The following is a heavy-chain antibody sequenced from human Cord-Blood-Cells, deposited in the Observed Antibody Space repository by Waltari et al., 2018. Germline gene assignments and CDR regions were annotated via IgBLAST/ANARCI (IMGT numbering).Heavy chain of an antibody. CDR3: ARDRVGADAFDI. Sequence: EVQLVESGGGLVQPGGSLRLSCAASGFTFSSYWMSWVRQAPGKGLEWVANIKQDGSEKYYVDSGKGRFTISRDNAKNSLYLQMNGLRAEDTAVYYCARDRVGADAFDIWGQGTMVTVSS. D-gene: IGHD1-26*01. CDR2: IKQDGSEK. V-gene: IGHV3-7*01. J-gene: IGHJ3*02. CDR1: GFTFSSYW.